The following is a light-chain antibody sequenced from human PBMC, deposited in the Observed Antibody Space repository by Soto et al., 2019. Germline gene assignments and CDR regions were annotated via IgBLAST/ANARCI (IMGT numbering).Light chain of an antibody. Sequence: EIVLTQSPGTLSLSPGERATLSCRASQSISATFLAWYQHKPGQAPRVLIYGASRRATGIPDRFSGSGSGTDFTLTISRLEPEDFALYYCHQYDSGWTFGQGTKVEMK. CDR3: HQYDSGWT. V-gene: IGKV3-20*01. J-gene: IGKJ1*01. CDR2: GAS. CDR1: QSISATF.